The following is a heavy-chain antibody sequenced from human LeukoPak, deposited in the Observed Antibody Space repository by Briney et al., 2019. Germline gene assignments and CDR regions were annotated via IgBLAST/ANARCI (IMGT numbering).Heavy chain of an antibody. CDR2: TQKDGNEE. V-gene: IGHV3-7*01. J-gene: IGHJ3*01. CDR3: ARGNPNRNALDL. Sequence: GGSLRLFCAASVFTLNSYLMSWVRQAPGRGLEWVANTQKDGNEENYLDSVKSRFTVSRDNTTNSMYLQKNSLRGEDTAVYYCARGNPNRNALDLWGQGTMVTISS. D-gene: IGHD1-14*01. CDR1: VFTLNSYL.